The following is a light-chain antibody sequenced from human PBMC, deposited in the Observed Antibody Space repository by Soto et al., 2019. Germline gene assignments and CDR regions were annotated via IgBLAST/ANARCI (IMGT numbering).Light chain of an antibody. CDR2: GAS. J-gene: IGKJ3*01. CDR3: QQYNNWPFT. CDR1: QRISSN. Sequence: DIVLTQSPATLSVSPGDRATLSCRASQRISSNLAWYQQRPGQAPRLLIYGASIRATYIPFRFSGSGSGTEFTLTLSSLQSEDFAVYYCQQYNNWPFTFGPGTTVDVK. V-gene: IGKV3-15*01.